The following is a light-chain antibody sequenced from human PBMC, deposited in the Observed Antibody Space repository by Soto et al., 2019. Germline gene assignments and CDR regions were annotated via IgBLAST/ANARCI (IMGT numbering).Light chain of an antibody. Sequence: DILMTQSPSSLSASVGDRVTITCRASQSIADYLNWYQQKPGKAPKLLIYAASSLQSGVPSRFSGSGSWTDFTLTISSLQPEDFATYYCQQRGTFGQGTKLEIK. V-gene: IGKV1-39*01. CDR1: QSIADY. CDR3: QQRGT. J-gene: IGKJ2*01. CDR2: AAS.